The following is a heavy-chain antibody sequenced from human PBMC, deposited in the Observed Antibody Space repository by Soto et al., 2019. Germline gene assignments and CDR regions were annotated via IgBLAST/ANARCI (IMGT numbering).Heavy chain of an antibody. Sequence: SETLSLTCTVSGGSISSSSYYWGWIRQPPGKGLEWIGSIYYSGSTYYNPSLKSRVTISVDTSKNQFSLKLSSVTAADTAVYYCASPKIAFYNWFDPWGQGTPVTVPQ. CDR3: ASPKIAFYNWFDP. CDR2: IYYSGST. V-gene: IGHV4-39*01. CDR1: GGSISSSSYY. D-gene: IGHD3-3*02. J-gene: IGHJ5*02.